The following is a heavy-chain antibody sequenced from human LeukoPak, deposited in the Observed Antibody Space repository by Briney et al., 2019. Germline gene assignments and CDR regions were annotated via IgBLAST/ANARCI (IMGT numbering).Heavy chain of an antibody. CDR2: IYSGGST. Sequence: GGALRLSCAASGFTVGNNYLSWVRQAPGKGLECVSIIYSGGSTYYADSVKGRFTIPIDNFKNTVYLQINSLRADDTAVYYCARAHTDGATYFNYWGLGTLVTVSS. CDR3: ARAHTDGATYFNY. V-gene: IGHV3-53*01. D-gene: IGHD2-15*01. J-gene: IGHJ4*02. CDR1: GFTVGNNY.